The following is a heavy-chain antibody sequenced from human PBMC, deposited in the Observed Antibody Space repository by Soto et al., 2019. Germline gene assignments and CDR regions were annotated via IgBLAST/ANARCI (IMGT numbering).Heavy chain of an antibody. CDR2: VFSSVSA. V-gene: IGHV4-4*07. J-gene: IGHJ4*02. CDR1: GVSVTSYT. CDR3: ARDGMTTGDT. Sequence: ETLSLTFIVSGVSVTSYTWSWVRQPANKGLEWIGRVFSSVSATYNPSLKSRVSISMDTAENRISLKLDSVTAADPGAYFCARDGMTTGDTWGPGTLVTVS. D-gene: IGHD2-21*02.